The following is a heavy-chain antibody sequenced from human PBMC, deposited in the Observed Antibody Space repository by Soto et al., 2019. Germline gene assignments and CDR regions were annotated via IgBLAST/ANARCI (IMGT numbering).Heavy chain of an antibody. V-gene: IGHV3-48*02. CDR1: GFTFSSYS. D-gene: IGHD1-26*01. Sequence: EVQLVESGGGLVQPGGSLRLSCAASGFTFSSYSMNWVRQAPGKGLEWASFFSSSSGTIYYADSVKGRFTISRDNAKNSLYLQMNSLRDEDTAVYYFAREGWPFDYWGQGTLVTVSS. CDR3: AREGWPFDY. CDR2: FSSSSGTI. J-gene: IGHJ4*02.